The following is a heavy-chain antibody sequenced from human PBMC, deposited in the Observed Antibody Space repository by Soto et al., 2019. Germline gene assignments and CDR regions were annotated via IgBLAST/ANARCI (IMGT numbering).Heavy chain of an antibody. V-gene: IGHV3-7*01. D-gene: IGHD3-3*01. CDR1: GFTFSTSG. CDR3: ARDVADF. J-gene: IGHJ4*02. Sequence: EVQPVESGGGLVQPGGSLRLSCLDSGFTFSTSGMTWVRQVPGKGLEWVANINQDGSEKYYVDSVKGRFTISRDNTKNSVYLQMNSVRAEDTAVYYCARDVADFRGQGTLVTVSS. CDR2: INQDGSEK.